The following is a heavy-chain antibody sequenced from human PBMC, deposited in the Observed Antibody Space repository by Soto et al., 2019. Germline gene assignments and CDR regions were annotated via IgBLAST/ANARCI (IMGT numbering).Heavy chain of an antibody. Sequence: QITLKESGPPLVKPTQTLTLTCTISGFSLSTSGVGVGWIRQPPGKALDWLALIYWDGDKRYSPSLKSRLTITKDTSKNQVVLTMTNMDPVGTATYYCVRLLWFGELTWGQGTLVTVSS. D-gene: IGHD3-10*01. V-gene: IGHV2-5*02. J-gene: IGHJ4*02. CDR2: IYWDGDK. CDR1: GFSLSTSGVG. CDR3: VRLLWFGELT.